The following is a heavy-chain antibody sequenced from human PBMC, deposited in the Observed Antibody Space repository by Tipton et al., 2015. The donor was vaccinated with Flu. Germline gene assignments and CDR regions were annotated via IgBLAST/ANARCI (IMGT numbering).Heavy chain of an antibody. V-gene: IGHV5-51*01. D-gene: IGHD6-19*01. CDR3: VRHGSIAVAGSEYFQH. CDR1: GYSFTSYW. J-gene: IGHJ1*01. CDR2: IYPGDSDT. Sequence: QSGPEVQKPGESLKISCKGSGYSFTSYWIGWVRQMPGKGLEWMGIIYPGDSDTRYSPSFQGQVTISADKSISTAYLQWSSLKASDTAMYYCVRHGSIAVAGSEYFQHWGQGTLVTVSS.